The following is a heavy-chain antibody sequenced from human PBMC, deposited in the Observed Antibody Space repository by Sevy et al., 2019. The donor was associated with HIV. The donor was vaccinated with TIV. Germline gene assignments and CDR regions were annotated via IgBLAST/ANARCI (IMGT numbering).Heavy chain of an antibody. CDR1: GFTITRYA. J-gene: IGHJ4*02. V-gene: IGHV3-23*01. Sequence: GGSLRLSCAVSGFTITRYAMNWVRQAPGKGLEWVSGVSGSGGSPYYADSVKGRFSISRDNSRNTLYLQINSLRAEDTAVYYCVKDVAYDNTYLDYWGQGTLVTVSS. CDR3: VKDVAYDNTYLDY. CDR2: VSGSGGSP. D-gene: IGHD3-22*01.